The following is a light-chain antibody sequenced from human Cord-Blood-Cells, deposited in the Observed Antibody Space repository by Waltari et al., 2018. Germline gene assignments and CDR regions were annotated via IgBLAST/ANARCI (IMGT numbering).Light chain of an antibody. Sequence: IQLTKSPSFLSASVADRVTITCRASQGISSYLAWYQQKPGKAPKLLIYAASTLQSGVPSRFSGSGSGTEFTLTISSLQPEDFATYYCQQLNSWTFGQGTKVEIK. CDR2: AAS. CDR3: QQLNSWT. V-gene: IGKV1-9*01. CDR1: QGISSY. J-gene: IGKJ1*01.